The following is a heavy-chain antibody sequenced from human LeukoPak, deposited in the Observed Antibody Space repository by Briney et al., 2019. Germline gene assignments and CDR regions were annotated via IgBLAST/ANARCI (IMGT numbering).Heavy chain of an antibody. CDR2: IRYDGGNK. CDR3: AKDQDILTGYSYFDY. Sequence: GGSLRLSCSASGFTFSSHGMHWVRQAPGKGLEWVAFIRYDGGNKYYADSVKGRFTISRDNSKNTLYLQMNSLRAEDTAVYYCAKDQDILTGYSYFDYWGQGTLVTVSS. J-gene: IGHJ4*02. D-gene: IGHD3-9*01. V-gene: IGHV3-30*02. CDR1: GFTFSSHG.